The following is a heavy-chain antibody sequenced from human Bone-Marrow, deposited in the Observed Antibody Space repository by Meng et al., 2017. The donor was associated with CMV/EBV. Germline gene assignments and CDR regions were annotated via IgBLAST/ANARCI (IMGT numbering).Heavy chain of an antibody. CDR3: GAGAARPREYYYYGMDV. Sequence: GESLKISCAASGFTFGSYGMHWVRQAPGKGLEWVAFIRYDGSNKYYADSVKGRFTISRDNSKNTLYLQMNSLRAEDTAVYYCGAGAARPREYYYYGMDVWGQGTTVTVSS. V-gene: IGHV3-30*02. CDR1: GFTFGSYG. D-gene: IGHD6-6*01. CDR2: IRYDGSNK. J-gene: IGHJ6*02.